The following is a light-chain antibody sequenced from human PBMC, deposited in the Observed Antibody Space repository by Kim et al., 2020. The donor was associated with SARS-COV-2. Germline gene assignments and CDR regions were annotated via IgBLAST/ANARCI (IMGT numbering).Light chain of an antibody. CDR3: QLWDSTNDHPV. CDR1: NLPSET. V-gene: IGLV3-21*02. Sequence: PGQTAHFTFMATNLPSETVHCYQRSPGQHPLPLVYYDRDRPSGIPERFSGSNSGNTATLTISRVEAGDDADYYCQLWDSTNDHPVFSRGTQLTVL. J-gene: IGLJ2*01. CDR2: YDR.